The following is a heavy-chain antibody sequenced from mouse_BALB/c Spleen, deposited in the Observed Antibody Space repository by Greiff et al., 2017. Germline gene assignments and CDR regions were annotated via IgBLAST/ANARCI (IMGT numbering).Heavy chain of an antibody. Sequence: VMLVESGPGLVAPSQSLSITCTVSGFSLTSYGVHWVRQPPGKGLEWLGVIWAGGSTNYNSALMSRLSISKDNSKSQVFLKMNSLQTDDTAMYYCARDQAPYEYYAMDYWGQGTSVTVSS. D-gene: IGHD3-2*02. V-gene: IGHV2-9*02. CDR2: IWAGGST. CDR3: ARDQAPYEYYAMDY. J-gene: IGHJ4*01. CDR1: GFSLTSYG.